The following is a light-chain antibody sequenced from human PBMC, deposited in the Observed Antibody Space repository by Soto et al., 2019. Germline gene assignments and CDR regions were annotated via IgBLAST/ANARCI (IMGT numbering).Light chain of an antibody. Sequence: QAVVTQPPSVSGAQGQRVTISCTGSSSNIGAGYDVHWYQQLPGTAPKLLIYGNSNRPSEVPDRFSGSKSGTSASLAITGLQAEDEADYYCQSYDSSLSGYVFGTGTKLTVL. CDR2: GNS. V-gene: IGLV1-40*01. CDR1: SSNIGAGYD. J-gene: IGLJ1*01. CDR3: QSYDSSLSGYV.